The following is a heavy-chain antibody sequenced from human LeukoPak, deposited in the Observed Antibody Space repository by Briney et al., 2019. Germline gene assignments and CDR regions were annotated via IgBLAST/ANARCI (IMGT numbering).Heavy chain of an antibody. CDR2: IYYSGST. V-gene: IGHV4-59*01. CDR1: GGSISSYY. D-gene: IGHD6-13*01. J-gene: IGHJ5*02. CDR3: ARSRYSSSWST. Sequence: PSETLSLTCTVSGGSISSYYWSWIRQPPGKGLEWIGYIYYSGSTNYNPSLKSRVTISADTSKNQFSLKLSSVTAADTAVYYCARSRYSSSWSTWGQGTLVTVSS.